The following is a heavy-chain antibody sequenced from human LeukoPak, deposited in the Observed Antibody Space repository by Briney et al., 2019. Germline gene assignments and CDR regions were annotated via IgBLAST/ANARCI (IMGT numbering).Heavy chain of an antibody. V-gene: IGHV1-18*01. CDR1: GYTFTSYG. J-gene: IGHJ3*02. D-gene: IGHD4-23*01. Sequence: ASVKVPCKSSGYTFTSYGISWVRQAPGQGLEWMGWISAYNGNTHYAQKLQGRVTMTTDTSTSTAYMELRSLRSDDTAIYYCAREGPAYDYGGPADSFDIWGQGTMVTVSS. CDR2: ISAYNGNT. CDR3: AREGPAYDYGGPADSFDI.